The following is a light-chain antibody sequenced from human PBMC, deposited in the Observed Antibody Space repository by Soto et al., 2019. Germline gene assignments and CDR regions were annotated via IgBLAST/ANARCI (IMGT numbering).Light chain of an antibody. Sequence: DIQMTQSPSTLSGSVGDRVTITCRASQTINDYLNWYQQKPGKAPKLLIYHAFSMHSGVPSRFSGSGSGTDFTLSISSLQPEDFATYYCQQGHSNPITLGQGTRLEIK. CDR2: HAF. CDR3: QQGHSNPIT. V-gene: IGKV1-39*01. J-gene: IGKJ5*01. CDR1: QTINDY.